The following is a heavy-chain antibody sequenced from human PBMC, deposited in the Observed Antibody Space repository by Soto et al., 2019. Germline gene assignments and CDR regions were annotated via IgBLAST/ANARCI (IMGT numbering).Heavy chain of an antibody. CDR3: ARVLTAHPGMDV. D-gene: IGHD7-27*01. Sequence: QVQLDQSGAEVKKPGASVRVSCKASGFTLSGYGINWVRQAPGQGLEWMAWIGVYNGKTDYAEMLQGRVTLTTDTSTNTAYMELRRLRSDDTAVYYCARVLTAHPGMDVWGQGTTVTVSS. CDR1: GFTLSGYG. J-gene: IGHJ6*02. V-gene: IGHV1-18*01. CDR2: IGVYNGKT.